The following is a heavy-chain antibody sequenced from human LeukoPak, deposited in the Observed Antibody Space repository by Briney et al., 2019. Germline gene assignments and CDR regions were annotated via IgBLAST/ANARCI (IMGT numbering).Heavy chain of an antibody. CDR2: IYYSGST. D-gene: IGHD2-2*01. J-gene: IGHJ3*02. CDR1: GGSISSSSYY. Sequence: PSETLSLTCTVSGGSISSSSYYWGWIRQPPGKGLEWIGSIYYSGSTYYNPSLKSRVTISVDTSKNQFSLKLSSVTAADTAVYYCARFSSTSCPGAFDIWGQGTMVTVSS. V-gene: IGHV4-39*01. CDR3: ARFSSTSCPGAFDI.